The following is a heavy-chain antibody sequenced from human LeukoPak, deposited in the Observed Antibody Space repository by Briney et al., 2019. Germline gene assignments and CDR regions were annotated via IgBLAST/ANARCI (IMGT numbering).Heavy chain of an antibody. J-gene: IGHJ6*02. Sequence: GGSLRLSCAASGFTVSSNYMSWVRQAPGKGLEWVSVIYSGGSTYYADSVKGRFTISRDNSKNTLYLQMNSLRAEDTAVYYCARTSGWRYYYYGMDVGGQGTTVTVSS. V-gene: IGHV3-53*01. CDR2: IYSGGST. CDR1: GFTVSSNY. CDR3: ARTSGWRYYYYGMDV. D-gene: IGHD6-19*01.